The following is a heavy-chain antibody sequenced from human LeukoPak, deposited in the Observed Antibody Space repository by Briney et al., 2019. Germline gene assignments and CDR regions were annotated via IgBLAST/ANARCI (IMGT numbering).Heavy chain of an antibody. V-gene: IGHV3-30*18. Sequence: GGSLSLSCAASGFTFSGYGMHWVRQAPGKGLERVAMLSEGRNNKYYADSVQCRFTISRNNAKNTLYLQMKSLRAEDTAVYYGAKDLGGGSGCYDLWCRGTLVTVSS. CDR1: GFTFSGYG. D-gene: IGHD6-19*01. J-gene: IGHJ2*01. CDR3: AKDLGGGSGCYDL. CDR2: LSEGRNNK.